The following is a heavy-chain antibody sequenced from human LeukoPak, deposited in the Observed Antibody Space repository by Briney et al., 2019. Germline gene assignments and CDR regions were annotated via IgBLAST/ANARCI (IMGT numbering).Heavy chain of an antibody. Sequence: ASVKVSCKASGYTFTSYDINWVRQATGQGLEWMGWMNPNSGNAGYAQKFQGRVTMTRNTSISTAYMELSSLRSDDTAVYYCARGSMGALVLLMNWFDPWGQGTLVTVSS. CDR2: MNPNSGNA. CDR3: ARGSMGALVLLMNWFDP. CDR1: GYTFTSYD. J-gene: IGHJ5*02. V-gene: IGHV1-8*01. D-gene: IGHD3-10*01.